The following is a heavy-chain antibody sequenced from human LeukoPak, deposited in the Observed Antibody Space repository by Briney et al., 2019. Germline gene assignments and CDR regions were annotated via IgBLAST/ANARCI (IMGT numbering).Heavy chain of an antibody. CDR2: IYYSGST. V-gene: IGHV4-39*01. Sequence: PSETLSLTCTVSGGSISSSSYYWGWIRQPPGKGLEWIGSIYYSGSTYYNPSLKSRVTISVDTSKNQFSLKLSSVTAADTAVCYRARPPRGGVGATYGAFDIWGQGTMVTVSS. CDR1: GGSISSSSYY. D-gene: IGHD1-26*01. J-gene: IGHJ3*02. CDR3: ARPPRGGVGATYGAFDI.